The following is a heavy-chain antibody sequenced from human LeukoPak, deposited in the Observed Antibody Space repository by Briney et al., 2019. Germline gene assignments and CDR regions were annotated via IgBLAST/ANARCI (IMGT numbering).Heavy chain of an antibody. V-gene: IGHV3-23*01. CDR2: ISDSGDDT. J-gene: IGHJ5*02. CDR3: VKVGGGGGCYWSP. Sequence: QSGGSLRLSCTGSGFTFSNYVMSWVRQAPGKRLEWVSGISDSGDDTDYADSVKGRFTISRDNSKNTLFLQMNILRVEDTAVYYCVKVGGGGGCYWSPWGQGTLVTVSS. D-gene: IGHD6-19*01. CDR1: GFTFSNYV.